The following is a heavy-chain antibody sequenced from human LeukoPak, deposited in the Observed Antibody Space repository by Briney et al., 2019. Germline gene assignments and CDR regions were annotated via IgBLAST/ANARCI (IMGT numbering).Heavy chain of an antibody. Sequence: SETLSLTCTVSGGSISSYYWSWVRQPPGKGLEWIGYIYYSGSTNYNPSLTSRVTISVDTSKNQFSLKLSSVTAADTAVYYCARVDPPRFAPWGQGTLVTVSS. CDR3: ARVDPPRFAP. CDR2: IYYSGST. CDR1: GGSISSYY. J-gene: IGHJ5*02. V-gene: IGHV4-59*01.